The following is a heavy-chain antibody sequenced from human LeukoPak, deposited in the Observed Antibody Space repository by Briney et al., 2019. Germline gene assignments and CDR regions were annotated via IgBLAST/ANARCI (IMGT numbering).Heavy chain of an antibody. CDR3: AREPHSYYDFWSGFTNRGAYFDY. D-gene: IGHD3-3*01. J-gene: IGHJ4*02. CDR1: GFTFSSYG. CDR2: IWYDGSNK. Sequence: PGGSLRLSCAASGFTFSSYGMYWVRQAPGKGLEWVAVIWYDGSNKYYADSVKGRFTISRDNSKNTLYLQMNSLRAEDTAVYYCAREPHSYYDFWSGFTNRGAYFDYWGQGTLVTVSS. V-gene: IGHV3-33*01.